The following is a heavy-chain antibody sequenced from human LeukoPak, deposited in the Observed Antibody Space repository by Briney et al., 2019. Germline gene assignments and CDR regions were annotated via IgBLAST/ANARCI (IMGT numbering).Heavy chain of an antibody. D-gene: IGHD3-22*01. J-gene: IGHJ4*02. CDR2: IYSGGT. CDR1: GFTVSSNY. V-gene: IGHV3-53*04. Sequence: GGSLRLSCAASGFTVSSNYMSWVRQAPGKGLEWVSLIYSGGTYYADSVKGRFTISRHNSKNTLYLQMNSLRAEDTAVYYCAKGCPYYYDSWGQGTLVTVSS. CDR3: AKGCPYYYDS.